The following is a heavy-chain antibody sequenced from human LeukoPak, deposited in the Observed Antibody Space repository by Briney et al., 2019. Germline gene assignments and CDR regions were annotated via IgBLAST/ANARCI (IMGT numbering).Heavy chain of an antibody. CDR2: ISSSSSYT. CDR3: ARVEGDCSSTSCYLFDY. J-gene: IGHJ4*02. CDR1: GFTFSDYY. D-gene: IGHD2-2*01. V-gene: IGHV3-11*06. Sequence: GGSLRLSCAASGFTFSDYYMSWVRQAPGKGLEWVSYISSSSSYTNYADSVKGRLTISRDNAKNSLYLQMNSLRAEDTAVYYCARVEGDCSSTSCYLFDYWGQGTLVTVSS.